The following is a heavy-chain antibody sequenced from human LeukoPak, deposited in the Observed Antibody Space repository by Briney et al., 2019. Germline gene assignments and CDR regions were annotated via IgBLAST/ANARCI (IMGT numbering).Heavy chain of an antibody. J-gene: IGHJ4*02. D-gene: IGHD5-12*01. CDR2: ISWNSGSI. CDR1: GFTFDDYA. Sequence: PGRSLRLSCAASGFTFDDYAMHWARQAPGKGLEWVSGISWNSGSIGYADSVKGRFTISRDNAKNSLYLQMNSLRTEDTALYYCARVTVATIPHYFDYWGQGTLVTVSS. CDR3: ARVTVATIPHYFDY. V-gene: IGHV3-9*01.